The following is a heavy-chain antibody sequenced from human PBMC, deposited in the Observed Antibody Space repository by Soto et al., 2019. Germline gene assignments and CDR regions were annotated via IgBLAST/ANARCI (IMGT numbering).Heavy chain of an antibody. CDR3: ARVGCIDSLFSGGMEV. Sequence: SETLSLTCAVYGGSFSGYYWSWIRQAPGKGLEWIGEINHSGITNYNPYLKSRLTLSVDMSKNQFSLNLSSVTAADTAVHYCARVGCIDSLFSGGMEVLGQGTTVTVSS. CDR1: GGSFSGYY. V-gene: IGHV4-34*01. D-gene: IGHD3-10*02. CDR2: INHSGIT. J-gene: IGHJ6*02.